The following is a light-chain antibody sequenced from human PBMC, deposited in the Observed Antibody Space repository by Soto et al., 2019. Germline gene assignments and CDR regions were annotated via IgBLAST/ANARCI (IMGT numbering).Light chain of an antibody. CDR1: SSNIGAGYE. Sequence: QAVVTQPPSVSEAPGQRVTISCTGSSSNIGAGYEAHWYQQVPGTAPKLLIYENNHRHSGVPDRFSGSKSGTSASLAITGLQAEEEAEYYCQSYDSSLSGYVFGTGTKLTVL. CDR3: QSYDSSLSGYV. CDR2: ENN. V-gene: IGLV1-40*01. J-gene: IGLJ1*01.